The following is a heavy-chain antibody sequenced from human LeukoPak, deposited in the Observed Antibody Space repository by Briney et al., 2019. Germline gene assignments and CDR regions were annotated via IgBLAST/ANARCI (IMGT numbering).Heavy chain of an antibody. CDR1: GGSFSGYY. V-gene: IGHV4-34*01. CDR2: INHSGST. J-gene: IGHJ4*02. Sequence: SETLSLTCAVYGGSFSGYYWSWTRQPPGKGLEWIGEINHSGSTNYNPSLKGRVTISVDTSKNQFSLKLSSVTAADTAVYYCARGVGGSSWYYWGQGTLVTVSS. D-gene: IGHD6-13*01. CDR3: ARGVGGSSWYY.